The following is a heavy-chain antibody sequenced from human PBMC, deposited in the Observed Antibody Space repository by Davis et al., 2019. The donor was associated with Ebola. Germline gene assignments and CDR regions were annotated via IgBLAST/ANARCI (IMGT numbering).Heavy chain of an antibody. CDR1: GGTFSSYA. CDR2: IIPIFGTA. CDR3: ARDRAPNGILTGRNYYGMDV. D-gene: IGHD3-9*01. J-gene: IGHJ6*02. Sequence: SVKVSCKASGGTFSSYAISWVRQAPGQGLEWMGGIIPIFGTANYAQKFQGRVTITADESTSTAYMELSSLRSEDTAVYYCARDRAPNGILTGRNYYGMDVWGQGTTVTVSS. V-gene: IGHV1-69*13.